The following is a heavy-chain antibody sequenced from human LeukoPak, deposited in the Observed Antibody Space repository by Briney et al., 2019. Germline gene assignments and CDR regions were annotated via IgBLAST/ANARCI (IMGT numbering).Heavy chain of an antibody. CDR2: ISSSGGST. CDR1: GFAFSSYA. Sequence: PGGSLRLSCAASGFAFSSYAMTWVRQAPGKGLEWVSDISSSGGSTDYTDSVKGRFTISRDNSKNTLYLQMNSLRAEDTAVYYCAKKMSITAASQVDYWGQGTLVTVSS. V-gene: IGHV3-23*01. CDR3: AKKMSITAASQVDY. J-gene: IGHJ4*02. D-gene: IGHD1-20*01.